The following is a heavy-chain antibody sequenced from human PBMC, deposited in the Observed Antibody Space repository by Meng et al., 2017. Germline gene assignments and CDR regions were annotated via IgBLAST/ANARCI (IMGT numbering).Heavy chain of an antibody. V-gene: IGHV4-59*01. CDR2: IYYSGST. J-gene: IGHJ6*02. CDR1: GGSISSYY. D-gene: IGHD3-10*01. CDR3: ARGEYYYGSGLHYYYGMDV. Sequence: GSLRLSCTVSGGSISSYYWSWIRQPPGKGLEWIGYIYYSGSTNYNPSLKSRVTISVDTSKNQFSLKLSSVTAADTAVYYCARGEYYYGSGLHYYYGMDVWGQGTTVTSP.